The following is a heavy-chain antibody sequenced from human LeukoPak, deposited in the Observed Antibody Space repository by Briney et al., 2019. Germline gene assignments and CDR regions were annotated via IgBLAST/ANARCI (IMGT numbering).Heavy chain of an antibody. V-gene: IGHV3-23*01. D-gene: IGHD1-26*01. CDR3: AKDMGEDGSYYLHY. J-gene: IGHJ4*02. Sequence: PGGSLRLSCAASGFTFGNYAMSWVRQAPGEGLEWVSAISGSGARTYYAGSVKGRFTISRDTSKNTVYLQMNSLRAEDTAIYYCAKDMGEDGSYYLHYWGQGTLVTVSS. CDR1: GFTFGNYA. CDR2: ISGSGART.